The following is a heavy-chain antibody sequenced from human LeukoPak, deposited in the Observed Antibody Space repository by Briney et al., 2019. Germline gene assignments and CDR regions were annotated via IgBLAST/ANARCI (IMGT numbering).Heavy chain of an antibody. J-gene: IGHJ1*01. Sequence: PGGSLRLSCVASGFTFNDYAMGWVRQAPGKGLEWVSGINGLGNKTYYADSVKGRFTVSRDNLRSTLYLQMVSLRVEDTATFYCVKGVRVLVTGIPMEYFRNWGQGSRVIVSS. V-gene: IGHV3-23*01. D-gene: IGHD2-21*02. CDR3: VKGVRVLVTGIPMEYFRN. CDR2: INGLGNKT. CDR1: GFTFNDYA.